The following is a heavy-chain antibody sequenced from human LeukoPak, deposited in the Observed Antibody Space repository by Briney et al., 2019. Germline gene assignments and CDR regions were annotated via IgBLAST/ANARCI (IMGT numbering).Heavy chain of an antibody. CDR3: ARSAPYYYGSGSYYVPGYYYYYMDV. J-gene: IGHJ6*03. V-gene: IGHV4-4*07. D-gene: IGHD3-10*01. Sequence: SETLSLTCTVSGGSISSYYWSWIRQPAGKGLEWIGRIYTSGSTNYNPSLKSRVTMSVDTSKNQFSLKLSSVTAADTAVYYCARSAPYYYGSGSYYVPGYYYYYMDVWGKGTTVTISS. CDR1: GGSISSYY. CDR2: IYTSGST.